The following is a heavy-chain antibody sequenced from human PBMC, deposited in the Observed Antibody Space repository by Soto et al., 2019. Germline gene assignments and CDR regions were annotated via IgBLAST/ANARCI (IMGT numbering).Heavy chain of an antibody. CDR1: GYSISSGYY. CDR2: IYHSGST. D-gene: IGHD5-12*01. CDR3: ARDHGYKTDY. Sequence: SETLSLTCAVSGYSISSGYYWGWIRQPPGKGLGWIGSIYHSGSTYYNPSLKSRVTISVDTSKNQFSLKLSSVTAADTAVYYCARDHGYKTDYWGQGTLVTVSS. V-gene: IGHV4-38-2*02. J-gene: IGHJ4*02.